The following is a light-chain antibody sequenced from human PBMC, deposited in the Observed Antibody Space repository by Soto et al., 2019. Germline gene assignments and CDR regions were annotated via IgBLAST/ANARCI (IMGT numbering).Light chain of an antibody. CDR1: QSVSTY. CDR3: QQGSNWSPGLT. V-gene: IGKV3-11*01. J-gene: IGKJ4*01. Sequence: EIVLTQSPATLSLSPGERATLSCRASQSVSTYLAWYQQKPGQAPRLLIYDASNRATGIPARFSGSGSGADFTLTISSLEPEDFAVYYCQQGSNWSPGLTFGGGSKVEI. CDR2: DAS.